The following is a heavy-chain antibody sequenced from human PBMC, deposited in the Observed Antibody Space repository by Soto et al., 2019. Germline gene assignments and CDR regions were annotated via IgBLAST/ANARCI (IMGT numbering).Heavy chain of an antibody. J-gene: IGHJ3*02. CDR3: ASGYSYGHDAFDI. CDR2: IIPIFGTA. CDR1: GGTFISYA. Sequence: GASVKVSCKASGGTFISYAISWVRQAPGQGLEWMGGIIPIFGTANYAQKFQGRVTITADESTSTAYMELSSLRSDDTAVYYCASGYSYGHDAFDIWGQGTMVTVSS. V-gene: IGHV1-69*13. D-gene: IGHD5-18*01.